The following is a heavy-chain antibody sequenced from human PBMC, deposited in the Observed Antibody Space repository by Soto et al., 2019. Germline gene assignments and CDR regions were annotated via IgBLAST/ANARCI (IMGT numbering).Heavy chain of an antibody. Sequence: EVQLLESGGGLVQPGGALRLSCAASGFTFSSYAMSWVRQAPGKGLEWVSAISGSGGSTYYADSVKGRFTISRDNSKNTLYLQINSLRAEDTAVYYCANTAYSSGWYSIDYWGQGTLVTVSS. CDR1: GFTFSSYA. CDR3: ANTAYSSGWYSIDY. CDR2: ISGSGGST. J-gene: IGHJ4*02. V-gene: IGHV3-23*01. D-gene: IGHD6-19*01.